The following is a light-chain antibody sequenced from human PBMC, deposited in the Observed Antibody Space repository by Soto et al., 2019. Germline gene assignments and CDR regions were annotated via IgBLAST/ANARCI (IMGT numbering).Light chain of an antibody. Sequence: DIQMTQSPSSLSASVGDRVTITCRASESIGRHLNWYQQKPGKAPKLLIYAASSLQNGVPSRFRGGGSGNDFTLTIINLQPEDFATYFCQQSYSPLSITFGQGTRLEIK. CDR2: AAS. J-gene: IGKJ5*01. V-gene: IGKV1-39*01. CDR3: QQSYSPLSIT. CDR1: ESIGRH.